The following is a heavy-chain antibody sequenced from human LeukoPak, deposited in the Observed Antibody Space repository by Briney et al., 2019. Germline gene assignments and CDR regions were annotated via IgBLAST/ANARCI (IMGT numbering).Heavy chain of an antibody. Sequence: GGSLRLSCAASGFTFSGYAMNWVRQAPGKGLEWLSHISSTDGTIYYADSVKGRLTVSRDNAKNSLYLQMNSLRAEDTAVYYCAKSDPYGDSLIEIWGQGALVTVSS. CDR1: GFTFSGYA. V-gene: IGHV3-48*03. CDR3: AKSDPYGDSLIEI. J-gene: IGHJ4*02. D-gene: IGHD4-17*01. CDR2: ISSTDGTI.